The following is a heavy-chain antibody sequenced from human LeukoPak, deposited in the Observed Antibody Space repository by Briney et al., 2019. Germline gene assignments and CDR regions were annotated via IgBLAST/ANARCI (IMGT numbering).Heavy chain of an antibody. CDR3: ARTVGRTASLSY. CDR1: GGSFSGYY. V-gene: IGHV4-34*01. D-gene: IGHD4-4*01. CDR2: INHSGST. J-gene: IGHJ4*02. Sequence: NASETLSLTCAVYGGSFSGYYWSWIRQPPGKGLEWIGEINHSGSTNYNPSLKSRVTISVDTSKNQFSLKLSSVTAADTAVYYCARTVGRTASLSYWGQGTLVTVSS.